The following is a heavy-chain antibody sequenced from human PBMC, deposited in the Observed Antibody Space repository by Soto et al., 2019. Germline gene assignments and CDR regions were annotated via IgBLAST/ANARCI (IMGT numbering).Heavy chain of an antibody. CDR1: GFTFSSYG. D-gene: IGHD6-6*01. CDR3: AREYSSSDYYYYYMDV. V-gene: IGHV3-33*01. CDR2: IWYDGSNK. J-gene: IGHJ6*03. Sequence: GGSLRLSCAASGFTFSSYGMHWVRQAPGKGLEWVAVIWYDGSNKYYADSVKGRFTISRDNSKNTLYLQMNSLRAEDTAVYYCAREYSSSDYYYYYMDVWGKGTTVTVSS.